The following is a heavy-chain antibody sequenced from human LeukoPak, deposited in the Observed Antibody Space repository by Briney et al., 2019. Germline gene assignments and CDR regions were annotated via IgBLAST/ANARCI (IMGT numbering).Heavy chain of an antibody. CDR3: ARWSSSSWGRAHWFDP. J-gene: IGHJ5*02. CDR2: IYPDDSDT. CDR1: GYSFTSYW. V-gene: IGHV5-51*01. Sequence: GESLKISCKASGYSFTSYWIGWVRQMPGKGLEWMGVIYPDDSDTRYSPSFQGQVTISADKSINTAYLQWSSLKASDTAIFYCARWSSSSWGRAHWFDPWGQGTLVTVSS. D-gene: IGHD6-13*01.